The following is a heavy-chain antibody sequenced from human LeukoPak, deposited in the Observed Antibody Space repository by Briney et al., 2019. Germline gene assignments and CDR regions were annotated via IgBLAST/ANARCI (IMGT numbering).Heavy chain of an antibody. J-gene: IGHJ4*02. D-gene: IGHD3-10*01. CDR2: IIPIFGTA. CDR1: GGTFSSYA. CDR3: ARLSERKGRPSDY. Sequence: ASVKVSCKASGGTFSSYAISWVRQAPGQGLEWMGGIIPIFGTANYAQKFQGRVTITADKSTSTAYMELSSLRSDDTAVYYCARLSERKGRPSDYWGQGTLVTVSS. V-gene: IGHV1-69*06.